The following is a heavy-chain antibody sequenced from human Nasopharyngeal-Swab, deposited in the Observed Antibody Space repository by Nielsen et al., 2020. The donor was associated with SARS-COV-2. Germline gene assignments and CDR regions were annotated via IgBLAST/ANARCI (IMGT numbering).Heavy chain of an antibody. Sequence: GESLKISCAASGFTFSSYGMHWVRQAPGKGLEWVAVISYDGSNKYYADSVKGRFTISRDNSKNTLYLQMNSLRAEDTAGYYCAKEGFGYDILTGYYTSMDVWGKGTTVTVSS. CDR1: GFTFSSYG. CDR3: AKEGFGYDILTGYYTSMDV. D-gene: IGHD3-9*01. V-gene: IGHV3-30*18. J-gene: IGHJ6*03. CDR2: ISYDGSNK.